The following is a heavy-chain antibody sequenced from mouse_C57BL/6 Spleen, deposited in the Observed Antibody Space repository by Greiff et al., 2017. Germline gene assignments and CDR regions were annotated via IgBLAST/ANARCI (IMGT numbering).Heavy chain of an antibody. CDR2: IYPGSGNT. D-gene: IGHD2-4*01. V-gene: IGHV1-76*01. CDR1: GYTFTDYY. CDR3: ARGHYDYDGYFDY. Sequence: QVQLQQSGAELVRPGASVKLSCKASGYTFTDYYINWVKQRPGQGLEWIARIYPGSGNTYYNEKFKGKATLTAEKSSSTAYMQLSSLTSEDSAVYFCARGHYDYDGYFDYWGQGTTLTVSS. J-gene: IGHJ2*01.